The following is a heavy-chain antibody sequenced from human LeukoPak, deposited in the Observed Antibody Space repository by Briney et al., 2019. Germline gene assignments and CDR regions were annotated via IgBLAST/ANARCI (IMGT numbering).Heavy chain of an antibody. V-gene: IGHV4-4*07. CDR2: IYTSGST. D-gene: IGHD3-22*01. J-gene: IGHJ4*02. CDR1: GGSISSYY. CDR3: ARDRPGYYDSSGYLDY. Sequence: SETLSLTCTVSGGSISSYYWSWIRQPAGKGLEWIGRIYTSGSTNCNPSLKSRVTISVDKPKNQFSLKLSSVTAADTAVYYCARDRPGYYDSSGYLDYWGQGTLVTVSS.